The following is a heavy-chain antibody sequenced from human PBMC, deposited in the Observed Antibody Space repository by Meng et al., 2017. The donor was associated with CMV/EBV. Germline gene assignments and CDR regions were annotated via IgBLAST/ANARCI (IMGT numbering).Heavy chain of an antibody. D-gene: IGHD3-3*01. CDR3: ARPHLEWLFGDAFDI. CDR2: IYYSGST. CDR1: GGSISSSSYY. Sequence: SESLKISCTVSGGSISSSSYYWGWIRQPPGKGLEWIGSIYYSGSTYYNPSLKSRVTISVDTSKNQFSLKLSSVTAADTAVYYCARPHLEWLFGDAFDIWGQGTMVTVSS. J-gene: IGHJ3*02. V-gene: IGHV4-39*01.